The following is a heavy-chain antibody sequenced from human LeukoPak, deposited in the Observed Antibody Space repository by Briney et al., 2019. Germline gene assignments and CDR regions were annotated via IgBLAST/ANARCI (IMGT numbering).Heavy chain of an antibody. CDR3: ARDNPPDY. J-gene: IGHJ4*02. CDR1: GFTFTNYW. V-gene: IGHV3-74*01. Sequence: GGSLRLSCAASGFTFTNYWMFWVRQAPGKGLVWVSGINPDGSTTTYADSVKGRFTISRENAKNSLYLQLNSLRAEDTALYYCARDNPPDYWGQGTLVTVSS. CDR2: INPDGSTT.